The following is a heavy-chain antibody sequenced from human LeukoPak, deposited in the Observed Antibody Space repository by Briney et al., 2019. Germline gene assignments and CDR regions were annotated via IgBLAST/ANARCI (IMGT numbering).Heavy chain of an antibody. CDR1: GFTFGDYV. CDR3: IINYREYRYGYDY. Sequence: PGGSLRLSCTTSGFTFGDYVMSWIRQAPGKGLEWVGFIRSKTYGGGTTEYAASVKGRFTISRDDSKSIAYLKMNSLKTEDTAVYYCIINYREYRYGYDYWGQGTLVTVSP. J-gene: IGHJ4*02. V-gene: IGHV3-49*03. CDR2: IRSKTYGGGTT. D-gene: IGHD5-18*01.